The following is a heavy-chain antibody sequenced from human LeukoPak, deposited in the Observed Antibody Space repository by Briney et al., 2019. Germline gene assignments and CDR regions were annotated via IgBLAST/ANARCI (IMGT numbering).Heavy chain of an antibody. Sequence: GASVKVSCKASGYTFTSYGISWVRQAPGQGLEWMGWISAYNGNTNYAQKLQGRVTMTTDTSTSTAYMELRSLRSDDTAVDYCARDPTRTYYYDSSGYGEPVFDYWGQGTLVTVSS. CDR3: ARDPTRTYYYDSSGYGEPVFDY. V-gene: IGHV1-18*01. CDR2: ISAYNGNT. D-gene: IGHD3-22*01. J-gene: IGHJ4*02. CDR1: GYTFTSYG.